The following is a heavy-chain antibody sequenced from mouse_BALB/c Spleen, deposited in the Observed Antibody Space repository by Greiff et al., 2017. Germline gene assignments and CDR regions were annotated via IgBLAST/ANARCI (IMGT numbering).Heavy chain of an antibody. Sequence: EVKLVESGGGLVKPGGSLKLSCAASGFTFSSYTMSWVRQTPEKRLEWVATIRSGGSYTYYPDSVKGRFTISRDNAKNTLYLQMSSLKSEDTAMYYCTRDGYGSSYHYYAMDYWGQGTSVTVSS. CDR1: GFTFSSYT. J-gene: IGHJ4*01. V-gene: IGHV5-6-4*01. D-gene: IGHD1-1*01. CDR3: TRDGYGSSYHYYAMDY. CDR2: IRSGGSYT.